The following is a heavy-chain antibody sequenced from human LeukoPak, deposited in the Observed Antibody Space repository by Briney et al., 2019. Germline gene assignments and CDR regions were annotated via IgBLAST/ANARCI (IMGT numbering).Heavy chain of an antibody. J-gene: IGHJ4*02. CDR2: IYTSGST. CDR3: ARRGYSYPYSFDY. D-gene: IGHD5-18*01. Sequence: PSETLSLTCTVSGGSISSGSYYWSWIRQPAGKGLEWIGRIYTSGSTNYNPSLKSRVTISVDTSKNQFSLKLSSVTAADTAVYYCARRGYSYPYSFDYWGQGTLVTVSS. V-gene: IGHV4-61*02. CDR1: GGSISSGSYY.